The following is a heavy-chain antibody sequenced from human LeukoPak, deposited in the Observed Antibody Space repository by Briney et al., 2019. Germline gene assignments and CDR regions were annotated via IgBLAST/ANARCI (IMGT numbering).Heavy chain of an antibody. D-gene: IGHD2-2*01. CDR2: INHSGST. J-gene: IGHJ4*02. CDR3: ARHVIGIVVVPAAIDY. Sequence: PSETLSLTCAVYGGSFSGYYWSWIRQPPGKGLEWIGEINHSGSTNYNPSLKSRVTISVDTSKNQFSLKLSSVTAADTAVYYCARHVIGIVVVPAAIDYWGQGTPVTVSS. V-gene: IGHV4-34*01. CDR1: GGSFSGYY.